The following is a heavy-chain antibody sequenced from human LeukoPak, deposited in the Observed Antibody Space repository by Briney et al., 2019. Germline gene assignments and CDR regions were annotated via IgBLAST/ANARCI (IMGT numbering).Heavy chain of an antibody. CDR3: ARGGHRRYYYTSGSAFDP. V-gene: IGHV1-2*02. Sequence: ASVKVSCKASGYTFTGYYMHWVRQAPGEGLEWMGWINPNSGGTKYAQKFQGRVTMTRDTSINTAYMEVRRLTSDDTAVYYCARGGHRRYYYTSGSAFDPWGQGTLVTVSS. CDR1: GYTFTGYY. CDR2: INPNSGGT. J-gene: IGHJ5*02. D-gene: IGHD3-10*01.